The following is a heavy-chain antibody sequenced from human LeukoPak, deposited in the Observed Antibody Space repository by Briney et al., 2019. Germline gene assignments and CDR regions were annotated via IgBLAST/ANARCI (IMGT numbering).Heavy chain of an antibody. CDR3: ARGRKVGAAYYFDY. J-gene: IGHJ4*02. V-gene: IGHV4-38-2*02. CDR2: INHSGST. Sequence: SETLSLTCTVSGYSISSGYYWSWIRQPPGKGLEWIGEINHSGSTNYNPSLKSRVTISVDTSKNQFSLKLSSVTAADTAVYYCARGRKVGAAYYFDYWGQGTLVTVSS. CDR1: GYSISSGYY. D-gene: IGHD1-26*01.